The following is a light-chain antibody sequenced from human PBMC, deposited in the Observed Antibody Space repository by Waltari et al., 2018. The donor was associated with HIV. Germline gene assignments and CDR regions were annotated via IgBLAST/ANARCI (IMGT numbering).Light chain of an antibody. V-gene: IGLV2-14*01. CDR2: EVT. CDR1: SSDVGGYNY. CDR3: SSYTSSSTLV. J-gene: IGLJ2*01. Sequence: QSALTQPVSVSGSPGQSITISCTGTSSDVGGYNYVSWYHQHPGKAPKLMIYEVTNRPSGVSNRFSGSKSGNTASLTLSGLQAEDEADYYCSSYTSSSTLVFGGGTKLTVL.